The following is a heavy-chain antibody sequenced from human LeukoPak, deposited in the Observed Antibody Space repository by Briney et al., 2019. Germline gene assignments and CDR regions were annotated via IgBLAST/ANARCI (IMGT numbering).Heavy chain of an antibody. D-gene: IGHD2-2*01. V-gene: IGHV4-4*07. J-gene: IGHJ4*02. CDR2: IYRSGDT. CDR1: GDSISGYY. CDR3: ARGAEKTAVAGHYTFDY. Sequence: SETLSLTCTVSGDSISGYYWTWVRQPAGKGLEWIGRIYRSGDTYSNPSLQSRVTISLDMSNNQFSLKVTSLTAADAAVYYCARGAEKTAVAGHYTFDYWGQGILVSVSS.